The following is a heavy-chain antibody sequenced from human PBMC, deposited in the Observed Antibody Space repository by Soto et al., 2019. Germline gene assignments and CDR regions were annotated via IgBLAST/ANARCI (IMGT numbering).Heavy chain of an antibody. CDR2: ISAYNGNT. Sequence: VKVSCKASGYTFTSYGISWVRQAPGQGLEWMGWISAYNGNTNYAQKLQGRVTMTTDTSTSTAYMELRSLRSDDTAVYYCARDIAVTNPHYYYYYGMDVWGQGTTVTVSS. V-gene: IGHV1-18*04. CDR3: ARDIAVTNPHYYYYYGMDV. D-gene: IGHD4-4*01. J-gene: IGHJ6*02. CDR1: GYTFTSYG.